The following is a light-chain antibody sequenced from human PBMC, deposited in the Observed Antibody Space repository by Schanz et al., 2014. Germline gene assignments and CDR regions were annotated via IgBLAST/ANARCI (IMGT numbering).Light chain of an antibody. CDR3: QQYNPYPWT. CDR2: DAS. V-gene: IGKV1-5*01. Sequence: DIQMTQSSSTLSASVGDRVTITCRASQSISSWLAWYQQKPGKAPKLLIYDASSLESGVPSRFSGSGSGTEFTLTISSLQPDDFATYYCQQYNPYPWTFGQGTKVQIK. J-gene: IGKJ1*01. CDR1: QSISSW.